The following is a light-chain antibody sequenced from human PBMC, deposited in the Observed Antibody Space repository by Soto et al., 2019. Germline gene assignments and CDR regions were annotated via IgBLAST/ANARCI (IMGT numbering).Light chain of an antibody. J-gene: IGLJ3*02. CDR2: GTS. CDR3: QSYDSSLRGSV. CDR1: SSNIGAGYD. Sequence: QSVLTQPPSVSGAPGQRVTISCTGSSSNIGAGYDVHWYQQLPGTAPKLLIYGTSNRPSGVPDRFSGSKSGTSASLAITGLQAEDEAEYYCQSYDSSLRGSVFGGGTKLTVL. V-gene: IGLV1-40*01.